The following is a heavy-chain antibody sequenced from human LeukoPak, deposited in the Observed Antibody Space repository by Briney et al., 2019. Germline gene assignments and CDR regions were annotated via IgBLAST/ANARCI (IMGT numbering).Heavy chain of an antibody. J-gene: IGHJ4*02. CDR2: IKQDRSEK. V-gene: IGHV3-7*03. CDR1: GFTFSTHW. Sequence: GGSLRLSCAASGFTFSTHWMTWVRQAPGKGLEWVANIKQDRSEKYYLDSVKGRFTISRDNAKNSLFLQMNSLRAEDTAMYYCATDSRSCRYWGQGTLVTVSS. CDR3: ATDSRSCRY.